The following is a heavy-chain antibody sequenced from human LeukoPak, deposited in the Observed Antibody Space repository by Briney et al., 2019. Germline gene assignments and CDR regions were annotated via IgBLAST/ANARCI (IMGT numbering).Heavy chain of an antibody. CDR1: GFTFSSYW. CDR2: ISGSGGNT. Sequence: PGGSLRLSRAASGFTFSSYWMSWVRQAPGKGLEWVSAISGSGGNTYYADSVKGRFTISRDNSKNTLYLQMNSLRAEDTAVYYCARGYNWNYGNDYWGQGTLVTVSS. V-gene: IGHV3-23*01. D-gene: IGHD1-7*01. J-gene: IGHJ4*02. CDR3: ARGYNWNYGNDY.